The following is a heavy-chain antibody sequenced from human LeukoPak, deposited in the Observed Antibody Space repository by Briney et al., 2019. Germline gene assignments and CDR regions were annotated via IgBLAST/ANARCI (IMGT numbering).Heavy chain of an antibody. J-gene: IGHJ4*02. CDR1: EFTFSTYA. CDR2: ISYDGSNK. V-gene: IGHV3-30-3*01. CDR3: ARAFSIAAAVDY. D-gene: IGHD6-13*01. Sequence: GRSLRLSCAASEFTFSTYAMHWVRQAPGKGLGWVAVISYDGSNKDYADSVKGRFTISRDNSKNTLYLQMNSLRAEDTAVYYCARAFSIAAAVDYWGQGTLVTVSS.